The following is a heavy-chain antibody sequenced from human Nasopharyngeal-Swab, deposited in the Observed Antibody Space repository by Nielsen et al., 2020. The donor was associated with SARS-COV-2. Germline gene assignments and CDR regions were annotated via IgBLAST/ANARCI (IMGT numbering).Heavy chain of an antibody. CDR1: AFTFSNYA. J-gene: IGHJ4*02. Sequence: GGTLRLTCAGSAFTFSNYAKSWFCQAPGKGLEWVSTISGSDDNTYYADSVKGRFTISRDNPKNKLYLQMNSLRAEDTAVYYCAKPHLRYYDWLFLYYWGQGTMVTVSS. CDR2: ISGSDDNT. CDR3: AKPHLRYYDWLFLYY. V-gene: IGHV3-23*01. D-gene: IGHD3-9*01.